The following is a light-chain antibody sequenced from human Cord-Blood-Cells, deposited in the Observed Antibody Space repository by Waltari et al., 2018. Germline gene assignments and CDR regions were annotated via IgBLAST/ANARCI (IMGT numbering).Light chain of an antibody. V-gene: IGKV1-39*01. Sequence: DIQMTQSPSSLSASVGDRVTITCRESQSISSYLNWYQQKPGKAPKILIYAASSLQSGVPSRFSGSGAETDFTLTISSLQPEDFATYYGQQSYSTPGTFGPGTKVDIK. CDR1: QSISSY. J-gene: IGKJ3*01. CDR3: QQSYSTPGT. CDR2: AAS.